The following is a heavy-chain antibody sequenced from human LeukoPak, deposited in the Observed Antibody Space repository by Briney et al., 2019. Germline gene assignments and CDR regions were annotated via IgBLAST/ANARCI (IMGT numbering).Heavy chain of an antibody. CDR2: ISPYNGKT. J-gene: IGHJ1*01. V-gene: IGHV1-18*01. CDR3: ATCLCINSDCYGECEYFMH. D-gene: IGHD2-8*01. CDR1: GYTFTSYG. Sequence: ASVKVSCKASGYTFTSYGITWVRQAPGQGPEWMGWISPYNGKTNFAQKFQGRVTLTTDTSTSTAYMDLGSLRSDDTAVYYCATCLCINSDCYGECEYFMHWGQGTLVTVSS.